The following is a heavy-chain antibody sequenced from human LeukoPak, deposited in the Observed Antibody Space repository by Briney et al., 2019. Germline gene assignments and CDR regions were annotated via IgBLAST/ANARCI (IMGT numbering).Heavy chain of an antibody. D-gene: IGHD5-18*01. Sequence: GGSLRLSCAASGFTFSSYAMSWVRQAPGKGLEWVSAISGSGGSTYYADSVKGRFTISRDNSKNTLYLQMNSLRAEDTAVYYCAKDRGYSYGHRNWFVPWGQGTLVTVSS. CDR2: ISGSGGST. CDR3: AKDRGYSYGHRNWFVP. CDR1: GFTFSSYA. J-gene: IGHJ5*02. V-gene: IGHV3-23*01.